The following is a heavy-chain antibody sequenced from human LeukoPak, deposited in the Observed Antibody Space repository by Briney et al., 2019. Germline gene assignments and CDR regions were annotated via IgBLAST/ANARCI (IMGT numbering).Heavy chain of an antibody. V-gene: IGHV3-30-3*01. CDR2: ISDDGNNK. J-gene: IGHJ4*02. Sequence: GGSLRLSCAASGFSFSSYATHWVRQAPGKGLDWVAVISDDGNNKHYADSVKGRFTISRDNSKNTLYLQMNSLRVEDTAVYYCARAADTGLWGQGTLVTVSS. CDR3: ARAADTGL. CDR1: GFSFSSYA. D-gene: IGHD5-18*01.